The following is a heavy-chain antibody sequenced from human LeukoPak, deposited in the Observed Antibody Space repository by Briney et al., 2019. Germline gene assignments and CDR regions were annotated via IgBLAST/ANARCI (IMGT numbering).Heavy chain of an antibody. V-gene: IGHV3-21*01. D-gene: IGHD6-19*01. CDR2: ISSSSSYI. Sequence: PGGSLRLSCAASGFTFSSYSMNWVRQAPGKGLEWVSSISSSSSYIYYADSVKGRFTISRDNAKNSLYLQMNSLRAEDTAVYYCAREVAGGGDIDYWGQGTLVTVSS. J-gene: IGHJ4*02. CDR3: AREVAGGGDIDY. CDR1: GFTFSSYS.